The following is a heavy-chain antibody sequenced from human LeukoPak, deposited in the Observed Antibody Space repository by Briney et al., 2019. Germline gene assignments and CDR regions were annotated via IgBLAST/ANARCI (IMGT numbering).Heavy chain of an antibody. D-gene: IGHD4-17*01. V-gene: IGHV3-30*18. CDR2: ISYDGSNN. CDR1: GFTFNYFG. Sequence: PGGSLRLPCAASGFTFNYFGMHWVRQAPGKGLEWVTFISYDGSNNYYADSVKGRFTVSRDNSKNTLYLQMNSLRAEDTAVYYCAKDGAPTVTTGGDYFDYWGQGTLVTVSS. CDR3: AKDGAPTVTTGGDYFDY. J-gene: IGHJ4*02.